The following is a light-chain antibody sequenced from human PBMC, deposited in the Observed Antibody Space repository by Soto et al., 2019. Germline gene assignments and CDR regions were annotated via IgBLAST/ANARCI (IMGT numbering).Light chain of an antibody. J-gene: IGKJ5*01. CDR3: QQRSNWPPIT. V-gene: IGKV3-11*01. CDR2: DAS. Sequence: EIVLTHSPGTLSLSPGERATLSFSSSQSVSSYLAWYQQKPGQAPRLLIYDASNRATGIPARFSGSGSGTDFTLTISSLEPEDFAVYYCQQRSNWPPITFGQGTRLEIK. CDR1: QSVSSY.